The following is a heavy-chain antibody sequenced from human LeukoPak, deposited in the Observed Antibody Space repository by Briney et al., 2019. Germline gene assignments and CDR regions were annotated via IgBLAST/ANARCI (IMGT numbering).Heavy chain of an antibody. CDR3: ARYEGSAYHY. D-gene: IGHD3-22*01. Sequence: SETLSLTCTVSGGSISSGTFYWTWIRQPPGKGLEWIGYIYHSGSTYYSPSLKSRVTMSVDKSKNQFSLKVNSVTSADTAVYYCARYEGSAYHYWGQGTLVTVSS. CDR1: GGSISSGTFY. V-gene: IGHV4-30-2*01. J-gene: IGHJ4*02. CDR2: IYHSGST.